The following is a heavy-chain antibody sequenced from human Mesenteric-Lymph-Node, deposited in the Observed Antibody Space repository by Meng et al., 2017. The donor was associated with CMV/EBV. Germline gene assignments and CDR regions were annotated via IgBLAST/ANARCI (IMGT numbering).Heavy chain of an antibody. CDR2: IIPLLGTA. CDR1: GGTFSNYA. D-gene: IGHD4-11*01. CDR3: ARQRGVTTGYFQH. V-gene: IGHV1-69*05. J-gene: IGHJ1*01. Sequence: SVKVSCKASGGTFSNYAINWVRQAPGQGLEWMGGIIPLLGTANYAQRFQGRVTISTDESTSTGYMELSSLRSEDTAVYYCARQRGVTTGYFQHWGQGTLVTVSS.